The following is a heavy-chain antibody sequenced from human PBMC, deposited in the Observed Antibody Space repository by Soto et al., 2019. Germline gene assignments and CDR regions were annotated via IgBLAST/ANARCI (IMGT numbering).Heavy chain of an antibody. Sequence: QVQLVESGGGVVQPGRSLRLSCAASGFTFSSYGMHWVRQAPGKGLEWVAVIWYDGSNKYYADSVKGRFTISRDNSKNTRYLQMNSLRAEDTAVYYCARDLWDHFDYWGQGTLVTVSS. V-gene: IGHV3-33*01. J-gene: IGHJ4*02. CDR3: ARDLWDHFDY. CDR1: GFTFSSYG. CDR2: IWYDGSNK. D-gene: IGHD1-26*01.